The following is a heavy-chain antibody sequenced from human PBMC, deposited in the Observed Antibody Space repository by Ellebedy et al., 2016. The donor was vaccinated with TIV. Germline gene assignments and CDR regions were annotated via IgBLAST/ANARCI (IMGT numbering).Heavy chain of an antibody. J-gene: IGHJ4*02. CDR2: INPTSGSS. CDR3: ARGDNYYFDSSGYYYSY. V-gene: IGHV1-46*01. D-gene: IGHD3-22*01. Sequence: ASVKVSCKASGYTFTSYLLYWVRQAPGQGLEWMGIINPTSGSSNYAQKFQGRITMTRDTSTSTVYMELSSLRSEDTAVYYCARGDNYYFDSSGYYYSYWGQGTLVTVSS. CDR1: GYTFTSYL.